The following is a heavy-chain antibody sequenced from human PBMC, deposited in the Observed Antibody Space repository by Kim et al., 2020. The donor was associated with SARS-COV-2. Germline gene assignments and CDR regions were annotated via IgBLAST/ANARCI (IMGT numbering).Heavy chain of an antibody. CDR2: TA. V-gene: IGHV1-69*01. J-gene: IGHJ6*02. Sequence: TANYAQKFQGRVTITADESTSTAYMELSSLRSEDTAVYYCARYRSGGTDVWGQGTTVTVSS. D-gene: IGHD6-25*01. CDR3: ARYRSGGTDV.